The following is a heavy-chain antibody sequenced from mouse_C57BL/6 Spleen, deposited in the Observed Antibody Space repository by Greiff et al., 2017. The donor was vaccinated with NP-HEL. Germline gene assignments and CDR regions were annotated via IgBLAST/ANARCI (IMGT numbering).Heavy chain of an antibody. CDR1: GFTFSDYG. CDR2: ISSGSSTI. Sequence: EVKVVESGGGLVKPGGSLKLSCAASGFTFSDYGMHWVRQAPEKGLEWVAYISSGSSTIYYADTVKGRFTISRDNAKNTLFLQMTSLRSEDTAMYYCAKYGSRYFDVWGTGTTVTVSS. D-gene: IGHD1-1*01. V-gene: IGHV5-17*01. J-gene: IGHJ1*03. CDR3: AKYGSRYFDV.